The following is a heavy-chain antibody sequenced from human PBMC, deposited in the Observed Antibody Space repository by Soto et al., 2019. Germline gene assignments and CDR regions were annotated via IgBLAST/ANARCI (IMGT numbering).Heavy chain of an antibody. J-gene: IGHJ4*01. D-gene: IGHD3-22*01. CDR3: ARRQTYYYDSSGPPPGYYFDY. CDR1: GFTFSSYA. Sequence: EVQLLESGGGLVQPGGSLRLSCAASGFTFSSYAMSWVRQAPGKGLEWVSAISGSGGSTYYADSVKGRFTISRDNSKNTLYLQMNSLRAEDTAVYYCARRQTYYYDSSGPPPGYYFDYWGHGTLVTVSS. CDR2: ISGSGGST. V-gene: IGHV3-23*01.